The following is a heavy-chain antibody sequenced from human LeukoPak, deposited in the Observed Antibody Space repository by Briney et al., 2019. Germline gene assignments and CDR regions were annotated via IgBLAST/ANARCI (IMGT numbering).Heavy chain of an antibody. CDR1: GFTVSSNY. CDR2: IYSGGST. J-gene: IGHJ2*01. V-gene: IGHV3-66*01. CDR3: ARVPRAKITMVRGDPTAHFDL. Sequence: GGSLRLSCAASGFTVSSNYMSWVRQAPGKGLEWVSVIYSGGSTYYADSVKGRFTISRDNSKNTLYLQMNSLGAEDTAVYYCARVPRAKITMVRGDPTAHFDLWGRGTLVTVSS. D-gene: IGHD3-10*01.